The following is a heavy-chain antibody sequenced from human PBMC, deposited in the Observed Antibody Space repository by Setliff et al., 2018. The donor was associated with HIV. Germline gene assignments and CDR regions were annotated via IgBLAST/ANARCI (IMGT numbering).Heavy chain of an antibody. CDR3: ARGGPGTSFGYDWLDP. V-gene: IGHV1-46*01. J-gene: IGHJ5*02. CDR1: GDSLSSQY. CDR2: IDPSGESI. Sequence: GASVKVSCKASGDSLSSQYFHWVRQAPGQGPEWMGIIDPSGESINYTQRFQGRVTMHRDTSTNTVYMELSSLTSGDTAMYYCARGGPGTSFGYDWLDPWGQGTLVTVSS. D-gene: IGHD1-1*01.